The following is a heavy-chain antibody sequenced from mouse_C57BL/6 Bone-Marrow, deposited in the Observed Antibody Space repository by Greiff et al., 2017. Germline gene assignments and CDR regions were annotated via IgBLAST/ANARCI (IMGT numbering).Heavy chain of an antibody. V-gene: IGHV1-66*01. D-gene: IGHD2-5*01. CDR3: ARSTYYSNYGYFDV. Sequence: VQLQQSGPELVKPGASVKISCKASGYSFTSYYIHWVKQRPGQGLEWIGWIYPGSGNTKYNEKFKGKATLTADTSSSTAYMQLSSLTSEDSAVYYCARSTYYSNYGYFDVWGTGTTVTVSS. J-gene: IGHJ1*03. CDR1: GYSFTSYY. CDR2: IYPGSGNT.